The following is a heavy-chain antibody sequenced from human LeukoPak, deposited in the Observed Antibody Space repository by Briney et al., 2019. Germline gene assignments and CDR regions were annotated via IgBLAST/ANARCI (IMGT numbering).Heavy chain of an antibody. J-gene: IGHJ4*02. V-gene: IGHV4-30-4*08. Sequence: SQTLSLTCTLSGGSISSGDYYWSWIRQPPGKGLEWIGYIYDSGSTYYNPSLKSRVTISVDTSKNQFSLKLSSVTAADTAVYYCARAAFWRGFDYWGQGTLVTVSS. CDR1: GGSISSGDYY. CDR2: IYDSGST. CDR3: ARAAFWRGFDY. D-gene: IGHD3-3*01.